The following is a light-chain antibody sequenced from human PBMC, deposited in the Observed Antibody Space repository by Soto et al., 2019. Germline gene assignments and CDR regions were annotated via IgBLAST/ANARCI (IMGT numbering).Light chain of an antibody. CDR1: QGIDTS. Sequence: IELTQSPSTLSGSQGERATISCRASQGIDTSLAWYQQKPGQAPKLLIYATSTLDTGVPSRFSGSGSGTDFTLTITSLQPEDFAIYYCQQLESSPFTFGGGTKVDIK. J-gene: IGKJ4*01. V-gene: IGKV3-15*01. CDR2: ATS. CDR3: QQLESSPFT.